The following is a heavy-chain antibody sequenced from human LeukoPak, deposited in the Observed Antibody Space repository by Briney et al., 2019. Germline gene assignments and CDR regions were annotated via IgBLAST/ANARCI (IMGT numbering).Heavy chain of an antibody. D-gene: IGHD3-10*01. CDR3: ASAGLYYYGSGSYYKGRFDY. V-gene: IGHV3-74*01. Sequence: GGSLRLSCAASGFTFDDYGMSWVRQAPGKGLVWVSRINSDGSSTSYADSVKGRFTISRDNAKNTLYWQMNSLRAEDTAVYYCASAGLYYYGSGSYYKGRFDYWGQGTLVTVSS. CDR1: GFTFDDYG. CDR2: INSDGSST. J-gene: IGHJ4*02.